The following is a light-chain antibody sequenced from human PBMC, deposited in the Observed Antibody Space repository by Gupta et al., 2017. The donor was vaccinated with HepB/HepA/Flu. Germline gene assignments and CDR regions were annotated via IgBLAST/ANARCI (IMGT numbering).Light chain of an antibody. CDR3: SSFGGGDIFL. CDR2: EVS. Sequence: QSALIQPASVSGSPGQSITISCTGTSSDVGRYNLVSWYQQHPGKAPKLIIYEVSKWPSGVSSRFSGSKSGNTASLTISGLQTEDEADYYCSSFGGGDIFLFGGGTKLTV. V-gene: IGLV2-23*02. CDR1: SSDVGRYNL. J-gene: IGLJ2*01.